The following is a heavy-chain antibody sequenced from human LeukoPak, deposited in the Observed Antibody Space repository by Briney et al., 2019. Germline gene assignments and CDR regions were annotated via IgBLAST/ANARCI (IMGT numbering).Heavy chain of an antibody. J-gene: IGHJ4*02. CDR2: MHNSGSA. CDR3: ALWGTWGYFDY. V-gene: IGHV4-39*01. Sequence: PSETLSLTCSVSGDYINNPTYYWGWIRQPPGKGLEWIGSMHNSGSAYYNPSVKSRVTISVDTSKKQLSVKLNSVTAADTAVYYCALWGTWGYFDYWGQGTLVTVSS. CDR1: GDYINNPTYY. D-gene: IGHD3-16*01.